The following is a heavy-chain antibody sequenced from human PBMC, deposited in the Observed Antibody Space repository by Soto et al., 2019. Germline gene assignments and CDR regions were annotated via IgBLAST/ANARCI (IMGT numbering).Heavy chain of an antibody. Sequence: LXLXCXXSXFTFINYAMSWVRQAXGKGLEXXXXXXXXXXXXXXXDXVKGRFTISRDNSNSALYLQMNSLRVGDTAIYYCAKGILVKPPGTRTFDIWGQGTMVTVSS. CDR1: XFTFINYA. J-gene: IGHJ3*02. D-gene: IGHD6-13*01. CDR2: XXXXXXXX. V-gene: IGHV3-23*01. CDR3: AKGILVKPPGTRTFDI.